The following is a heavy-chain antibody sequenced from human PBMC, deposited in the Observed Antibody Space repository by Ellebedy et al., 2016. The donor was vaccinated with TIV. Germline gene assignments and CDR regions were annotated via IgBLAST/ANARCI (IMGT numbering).Heavy chain of an antibody. D-gene: IGHD1-26*01. Sequence: AASVKDSCKASGYTFTSYGISWVRQAPGQGLEWMGWISAYNGNTNYAQKLQGRVTMTTDTSTSTAYMELRSLRSDDTAVYYCARARQTLSVGATPWGYWGQGTLVTVSS. CDR2: ISAYNGNT. V-gene: IGHV1-18*04. CDR1: GYTFTSYG. J-gene: IGHJ4*02. CDR3: ARARQTLSVGATPWGY.